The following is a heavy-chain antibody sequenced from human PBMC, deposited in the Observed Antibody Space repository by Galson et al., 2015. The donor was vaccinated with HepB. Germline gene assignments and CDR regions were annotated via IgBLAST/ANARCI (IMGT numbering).Heavy chain of an antibody. CDR1: GGSISSGDYY. Sequence: LSLTCTVSGGSISSGDYYWSWIRQPPGKGLEWIGYIYYSGSTYYNPSLKSRVTISVDTSKNQFSLKLSSVTAADTAVYYCARVGYSSGWGYFDLWAVAPWSLSPQ. CDR3: ARVGYSSGWGYFDL. V-gene: IGHV4-30-4*01. J-gene: IGHJ2*01. D-gene: IGHD6-19*01. CDR2: IYYSGST.